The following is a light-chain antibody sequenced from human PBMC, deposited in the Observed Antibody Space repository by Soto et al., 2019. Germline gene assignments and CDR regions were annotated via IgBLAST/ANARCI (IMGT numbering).Light chain of an antibody. J-gene: IGLJ2*01. CDR1: SGHSSYA. V-gene: IGLV4-69*01. CDR3: RTWGTGARVV. CDR2: LSSDGSH. Sequence: QPVLTQSPSASASLGTSVKLTCTLSSGHSSYAIAWHQQQPEKGPRCLMKLSSDGSHSKGGGIPDRFSGSSSGAERYLTISSLQSEYEAEYYCRTWGTGARVVFGGGTKVTVL.